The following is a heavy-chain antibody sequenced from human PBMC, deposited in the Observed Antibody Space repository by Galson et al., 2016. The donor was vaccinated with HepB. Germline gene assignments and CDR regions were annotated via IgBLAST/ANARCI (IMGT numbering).Heavy chain of an antibody. D-gene: IGHD6-13*01. CDR3: ARHPGYSSRGNDY. J-gene: IGHJ4*02. V-gene: IGHV4-59*08. CDR2: IYYTGST. CDR1: GGSIIGYY. Sequence: ETLSLTCSVSGGSIIGYYWNWIRQPPGKGLEWIASIYYTGSTNYDPPLKSPVTISVDTSKNQFSLKLSSVTAADTAVYYCARHPGYSSRGNDYWGQGTLVTVSS.